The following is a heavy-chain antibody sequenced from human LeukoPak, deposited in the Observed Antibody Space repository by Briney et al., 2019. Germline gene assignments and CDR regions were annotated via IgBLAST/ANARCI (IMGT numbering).Heavy chain of an antibody. CDR2: ISYGGGP. D-gene: IGHD3-22*01. CDR3: ARLHPPDYYDSSGYEDAFDI. V-gene: IGHV4-39*01. J-gene: IGHJ3*02. Sequence: SETLSLTCTVSGGSISSTNYYWGWIRQPPGKGLEWIGSISYGGGPYYNPSLKSRVTISVDTSKNQFSLKLSSVTAADTAVYYCARLHPPDYYDSSGYEDAFDIWGQGTMVTVSS. CDR1: GGSISSTNYY.